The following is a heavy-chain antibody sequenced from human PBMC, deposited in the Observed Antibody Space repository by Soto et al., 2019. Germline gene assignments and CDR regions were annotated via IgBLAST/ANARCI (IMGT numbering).Heavy chain of an antibody. CDR3: ARVSFDCSGGSCYIFDY. CDR1: GFTLKNYG. D-gene: IGHD2-15*01. V-gene: IGHV3-33*05. J-gene: IGHJ4*02. CDR2: MSFDGNKK. Sequence: PGGSLRLSCTASGFTLKNYGMHWVRQAPGKGLEWVALMSFDGNKKFYADSVKARFTISRDNSKSTVYLQMDSLGVEDTAVYYCARVSFDCSGGSCYIFDYWGQGTRVTVS.